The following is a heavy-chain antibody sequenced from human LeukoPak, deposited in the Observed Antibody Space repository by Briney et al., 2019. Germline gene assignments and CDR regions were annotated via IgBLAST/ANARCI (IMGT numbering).Heavy chain of an antibody. J-gene: IGHJ4*02. CDR1: GGSISSYY. CDR2: IYYSGST. D-gene: IGHD3-22*01. V-gene: IGHV4-59*01. Sequence: PSETLSLTCTVSGGSISSYYWSWIRQPPGKGLEWIGYIYYSGSTNYNPSLKSRVTISVDTSKNQFSLKLSSVTAADTVVYYCARDLHDYYDSSGFDYWGQGTLVTVSS. CDR3: ARDLHDYYDSSGFDY.